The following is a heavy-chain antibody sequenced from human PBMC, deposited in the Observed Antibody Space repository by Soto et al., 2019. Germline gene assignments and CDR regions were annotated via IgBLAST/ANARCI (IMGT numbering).Heavy chain of an antibody. CDR1: GFTFTRYS. CDR2: ISSTTNYI. J-gene: IGHJ4*02. Sequence: EVQLVESGGGLVKPGGSLRLSCAASGFTFTRYSMNWVRQAPGKRLEWVSSISSTTNYIYYGDSMKGRFTISRDNANNSLYLEMNNLRAEETAVYYCARESEDLTSNFDYWGQGTLVTVSS. CDR3: ARESEDLTSNFDY. V-gene: IGHV3-21*06.